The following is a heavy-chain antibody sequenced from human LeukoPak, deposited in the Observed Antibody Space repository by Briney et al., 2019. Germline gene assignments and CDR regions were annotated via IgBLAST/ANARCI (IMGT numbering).Heavy chain of an antibody. D-gene: IGHD1-1*01. CDR2: IYYSGST. J-gene: IGHJ5*02. Sequence: SETLSLTCTVSGGSISSSSYYWGWIRQPPGKGLEWIGTIYYSGSTYYNASLKSRVTISVDTSKNQFSLKLSSVTAADTAVYYCARSPGGALNWFDPWGQGTLVTVSS. CDR1: GGSISSSSYY. CDR3: ARSPGGALNWFDP. V-gene: IGHV4-39*01.